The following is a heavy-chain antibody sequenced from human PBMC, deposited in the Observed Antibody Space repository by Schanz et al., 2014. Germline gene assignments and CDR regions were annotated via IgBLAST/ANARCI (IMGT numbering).Heavy chain of an antibody. V-gene: IGHV1-69*02. CDR3: ARSNYYDNSDYYNSFDY. Sequence: QVQLVQSGAEVKKPGSSVKVSCKASGGTFSTYPINWLRQAPGQGLEWMGRIIPIHGIVNYAQRFQDRVRITADKTTSTAYMELSSLRPEDTAVYYCARSNYYDNSDYYNSFDYWGQGTLVTVSA. J-gene: IGHJ4*02. CDR2: IIPIHGIV. CDR1: GGTFSTYP. D-gene: IGHD3-22*01.